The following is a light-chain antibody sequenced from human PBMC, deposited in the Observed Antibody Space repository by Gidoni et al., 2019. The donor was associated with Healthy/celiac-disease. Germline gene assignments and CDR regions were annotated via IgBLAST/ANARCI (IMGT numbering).Light chain of an antibody. V-gene: IGKV1-39*01. CDR1: QSISSY. CDR2: AAS. Sequence: DIQMTQSPSSLSASVGDSVTITCRASQSISSYLNWYQQKPGKAPKLLIYAASSLKSGVPSRFSGSGSGTDFTLNISSLQPEDFATYYCQQSYSTPITFGQGTRLEIK. CDR3: QQSYSTPIT. J-gene: IGKJ5*01.